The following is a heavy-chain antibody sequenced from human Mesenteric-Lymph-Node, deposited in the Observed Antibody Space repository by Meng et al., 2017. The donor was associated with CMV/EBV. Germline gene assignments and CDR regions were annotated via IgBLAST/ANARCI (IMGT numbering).Heavy chain of an antibody. CDR3: ARVVPAAIDAFDI. CDR2: INPSGGST. CDR1: GYTFTSYY. V-gene: IGHV1-46*01. J-gene: IGHJ3*02. D-gene: IGHD2-2*01. Sequence: ASVKVSCKASGYTFTSYYMHWVRQAPGQGLEWMGIINPSGGSTSYAQKFQGRVTMTRDTSTSTVYMELSRLRSDDTAVYYCARVVPAAIDAFDIWGQGTMVTVSS.